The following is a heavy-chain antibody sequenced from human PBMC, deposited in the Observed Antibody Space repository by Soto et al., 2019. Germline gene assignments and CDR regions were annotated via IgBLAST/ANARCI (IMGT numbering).Heavy chain of an antibody. CDR3: ARSNYDILTGYYGSGHYYYYMDV. CDR2: IKQDGSEK. CDR1: GFTFSSYW. J-gene: IGHJ6*03. D-gene: IGHD3-9*01. Sequence: EVQLVESGGGLVQPGGSLRLSCAASGFTFSSYWMSWVRQAPGKGLEWVANIKQDGSEKYYVDSVKGLFTISRDNAKNSLYLQMNSLRAEDTAVYYCARSNYDILTGYYGSGHYYYYMDVWGKGTTVTVSS. V-gene: IGHV3-7*01.